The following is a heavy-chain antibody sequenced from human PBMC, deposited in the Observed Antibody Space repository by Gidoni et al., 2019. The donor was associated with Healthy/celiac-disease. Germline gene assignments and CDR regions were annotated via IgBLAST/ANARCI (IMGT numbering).Heavy chain of an antibody. J-gene: IGHJ5*02. CDR3: ARRIAARRWFDP. D-gene: IGHD6-6*01. Sequence: QVQLQQWGAGLLKPSETLSLTCAVYGGSFSGYYWSWIRQPPGKGLEWIGEINHSGSTNYNPSLKSRVTISVDTSKNQFSLKLSSVTAADTAVYYCARRIAARRWFDPWGQGTLVTVSS. CDR2: INHSGST. V-gene: IGHV4-34*01. CDR1: GGSFSGYY.